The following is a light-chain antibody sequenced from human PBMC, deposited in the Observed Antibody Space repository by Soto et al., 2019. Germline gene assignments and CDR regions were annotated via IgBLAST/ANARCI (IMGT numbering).Light chain of an antibody. CDR3: QQTDSFPYT. CDR2: AAS. J-gene: IGKJ2*01. Sequence: DIHMTQSPSSVSASVGDRVTITCRASQGITSWLVWYQQNPGKAPKLLIYAASILQSGVPSRFRDSGSRTDFSLSISSLQPEDFATYYCQQTDSFPYTFGRGTKVEIK. CDR1: QGITSW. V-gene: IGKV1-12*01.